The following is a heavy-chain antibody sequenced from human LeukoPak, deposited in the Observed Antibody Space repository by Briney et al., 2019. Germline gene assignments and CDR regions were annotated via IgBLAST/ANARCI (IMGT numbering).Heavy chain of an antibody. J-gene: IGHJ4*02. CDR3: TRARQRATGSYSSLDY. CDR2: INPNSGGT. D-gene: IGHD1-26*01. Sequence: ASVKVSCKASGYTFIDYFIHWVRQAPGQGLEWMGRINPNSGGTDYAQKFQGRVTMTRHTSISTAYMELSRLTPDDTAVYYCTRARQRATGSYSSLDYWGQGTLVTVSS. CDR1: GYTFIDYF. V-gene: IGHV1-2*02.